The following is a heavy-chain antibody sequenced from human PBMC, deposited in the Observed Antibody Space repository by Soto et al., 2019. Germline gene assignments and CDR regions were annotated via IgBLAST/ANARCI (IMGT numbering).Heavy chain of an antibody. CDR3: ARDLGFLEWSYYYYYGMDV. Sequence: EVQLVESGGGLVQPGGSLRLSCAASGFTFSSYWMHWVRQPPGKGLVWVSRINSDGSSTSYADSVKGRFTISRDNAKNTLYLQMNSLRAEDTAVYYCARDLGFLEWSYYYYYGMDVWGQGTTVTVSS. J-gene: IGHJ6*02. CDR2: INSDGSST. D-gene: IGHD3-3*01. CDR1: GFTFSSYW. V-gene: IGHV3-74*01.